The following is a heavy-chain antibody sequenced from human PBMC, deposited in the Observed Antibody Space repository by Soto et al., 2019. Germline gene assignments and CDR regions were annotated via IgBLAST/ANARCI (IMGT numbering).Heavy chain of an antibody. CDR2: IIPILGIA. CDR3: ATPQDYDGCLDS. D-gene: IGHD3-22*01. J-gene: IGHJ4*02. Sequence: GASVKVSCKASGYTFTSYAMHWVRQAPGQGLEWMGRIIPILGIANYAHKFQGRVTITADKSTSTAYMELSSLSSEDTAVYYCATPQDYDGCLDSWGQGTLVTVSS. V-gene: IGHV1-69*04. CDR1: GYTFTSYA.